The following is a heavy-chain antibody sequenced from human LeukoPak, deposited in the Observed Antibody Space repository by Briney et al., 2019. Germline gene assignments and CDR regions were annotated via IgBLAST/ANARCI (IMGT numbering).Heavy chain of an antibody. CDR3: ARTGYSSDYYGMDV. V-gene: IGHV4-61*08. D-gene: IGHD6-13*01. Sequence: SETLSLTCTVSGGSISSGDYYWSWIRQPPGKGLEWIGYVYYRGNTNYNPSLKSRVSISVDMSKNQFSLKLRSVTAADTAVYYCARTGYSSDYYGMDVWGQGTTVTVSS. J-gene: IGHJ6*02. CDR1: GGSISSGDYY. CDR2: VYYRGNT.